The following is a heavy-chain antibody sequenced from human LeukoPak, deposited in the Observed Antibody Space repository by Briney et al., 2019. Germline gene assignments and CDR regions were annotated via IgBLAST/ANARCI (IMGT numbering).Heavy chain of an antibody. CDR1: GGSISSSSYY. J-gene: IGHJ4*02. D-gene: IGHD6-19*01. Sequence: SETLSLTCTVSGGSISSSSYYWGWIRQPPGKGLEWIGGIYYSGNTYYNPSLKSRVTISVDTSKNQFSLKLSSVTAADTAVYYCARLLTVAGLYFDYWGQGALVTVSS. V-gene: IGHV4-39*01. CDR3: ARLLTVAGLYFDY. CDR2: IYYSGNT.